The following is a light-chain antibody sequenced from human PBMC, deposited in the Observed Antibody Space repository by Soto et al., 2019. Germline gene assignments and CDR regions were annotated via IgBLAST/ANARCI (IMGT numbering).Light chain of an antibody. CDR1: HSISSY. J-gene: IGKJ5*01. CDR3: QQTYSSPIT. CDR2: AAS. Sequence: DTQMNQSPSSLSASLGDSATLPCRASHSISSYLNWYQQKAGKAPKLLISAASILQSGVPSRFSGSGSGTDFTLTISNLQPEDFAGYYCQQTYSSPITFGQGTRLEI. V-gene: IGKV1-39*01.